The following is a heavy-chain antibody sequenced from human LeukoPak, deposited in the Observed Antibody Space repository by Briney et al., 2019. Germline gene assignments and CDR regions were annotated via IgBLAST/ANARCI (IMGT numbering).Heavy chain of an antibody. CDR3: VRIYCTSTSCYGDSYYGMDA. J-gene: IGHJ6*02. CDR1: GGSISSYY. D-gene: IGHD2-2*01. CDR2: IYYSGST. Sequence: SETLSLTCTVSGGSISSYYWSWIRQPPGKGLEWIGYIYYSGSTNYNPSLKSRVTISVDTSKNQFSLKLSSVTAADSTVYYCVRIYCTSTSCYGDSYYGMDAWGQGTTVTVSS. V-gene: IGHV4-59*08.